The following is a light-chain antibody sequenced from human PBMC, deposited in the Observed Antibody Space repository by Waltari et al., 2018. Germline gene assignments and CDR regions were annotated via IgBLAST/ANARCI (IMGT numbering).Light chain of an antibody. V-gene: IGKV2-28*01. CDR1: QSLLHSDGYNY. J-gene: IGKJ1*01. Sequence: DIVMTQSPLPLPVTPGEPAAISCRSSQSLLHSDGYNYLDWYLQKAGQSPQLLIYLGSNRASGVPDRFSGSGSGTDFTLKISRVEAEDVGVYYCMQALQTPWTFGQGTKVEIK. CDR3: MQALQTPWT. CDR2: LGS.